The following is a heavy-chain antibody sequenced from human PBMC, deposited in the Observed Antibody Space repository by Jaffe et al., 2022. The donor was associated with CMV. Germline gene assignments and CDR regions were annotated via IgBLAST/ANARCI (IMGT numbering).Heavy chain of an antibody. J-gene: IGHJ6*03. D-gene: IGHD1-26*01. Sequence: EVQLVESGGGLVQPGGSLRLSCAASGFTFSSYEMNWVRQAPGKGLEWVSYISSSGSTIYYADSVKGRFTISRDNAKNSLYLQMNSLRAEDTAVYYCARIGSREPPTPYYYYYMDVWGKGTTVTVSS. CDR2: ISSSGSTI. CDR3: ARIGSREPPTPYYYYYMDV. CDR1: GFTFSSYE. V-gene: IGHV3-48*03.